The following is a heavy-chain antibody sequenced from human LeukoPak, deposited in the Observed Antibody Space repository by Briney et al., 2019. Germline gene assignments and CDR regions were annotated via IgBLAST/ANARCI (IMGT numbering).Heavy chain of an antibody. J-gene: IGHJ6*03. CDR1: GFTFDDYA. CDR2: INWNSDSI. CDR3: AKGGGGRLIYYYYMDV. Sequence: PGGSLRFSCAVSGFTFDDYAMHRVRHVPGKGLEWVSGINWNSDSIAYADSVKGRFTTSRDNAKNSLYLKMNSLRAEDMALYYCAKGGGGRLIYYYYMDVWGKGTTVTVSS. V-gene: IGHV3-9*03. D-gene: IGHD3-16*01.